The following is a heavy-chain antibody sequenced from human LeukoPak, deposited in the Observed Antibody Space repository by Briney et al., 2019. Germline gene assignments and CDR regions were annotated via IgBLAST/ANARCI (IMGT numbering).Heavy chain of an antibody. V-gene: IGHV3-30*02. J-gene: IGHJ4*02. D-gene: IGHD2-15*01. Sequence: GGSLRLSCAASGFTFSSYGMHWVRQAPGKGLEWVAFIRYDGSNKYYADSVKGRFTISRDNSKNTLYLQMNSLRAEDTAVYYCARGEVVHLYYFDYWGQGTLVTVSS. CDR1: GFTFSSYG. CDR2: IRYDGSNK. CDR3: ARGEVVHLYYFDY.